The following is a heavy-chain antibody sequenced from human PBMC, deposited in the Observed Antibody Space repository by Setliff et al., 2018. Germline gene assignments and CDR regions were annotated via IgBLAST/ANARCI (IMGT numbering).Heavy chain of an antibody. CDR2: ISSSSSTI. J-gene: IGHJ6*03. CDR1: GFTFSSYS. Sequence: LRLSCAASGFTFSSYSMNWVRQAPGKGLEWVSYISSSSSTIYYADSVKGRFTISRDNAKNSLYLQMNSLRVEDTALYYCARAVQILGDYYYYMDVWGKGTTVTVSS. CDR3: ARAVQILGDYYYYMDV. D-gene: IGHD1-26*01. V-gene: IGHV3-48*04.